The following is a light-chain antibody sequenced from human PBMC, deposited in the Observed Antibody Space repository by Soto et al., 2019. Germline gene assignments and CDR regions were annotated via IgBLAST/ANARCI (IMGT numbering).Light chain of an antibody. CDR2: QDT. V-gene: IGLV3-1*01. Sequence: SYELTQPPSVSVSPGQTATITCSGATLGERYVCWYQQKPGQSPVLVLYQDTKRPSGIPERFSGSNSGNTAALTISGTQAMDEADYYCQAWDRTAPVVFGGGTKLTVL. J-gene: IGLJ2*01. CDR1: TLGERY. CDR3: QAWDRTAPVV.